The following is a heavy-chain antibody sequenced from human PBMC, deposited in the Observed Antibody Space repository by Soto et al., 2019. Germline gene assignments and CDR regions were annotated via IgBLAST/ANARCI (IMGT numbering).Heavy chain of an antibody. CDR2: ISSTTNYI. V-gene: IGHV3-21*06. Sequence: PGGSLRLSCAASGFTFTRYSMNWVRQAPGKGLEWVSSISSTTNYIYYGDSMKGRFTISRDNAKNSLYLEMYSLRAEDTAVYYCARESEDLTSNFDYWGQGTLVTVS. CDR3: ARESEDLTSNFDY. CDR1: GFTFTRYS. J-gene: IGHJ4*02.